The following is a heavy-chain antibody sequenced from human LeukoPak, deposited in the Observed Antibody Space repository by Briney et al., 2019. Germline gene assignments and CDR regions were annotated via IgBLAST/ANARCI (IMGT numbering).Heavy chain of an antibody. CDR3: ARTYCSSTSCFWFDY. J-gene: IGHJ4*02. CDR1: GFTFSSYS. D-gene: IGHD2-2*01. CDR2: ISSSSSYI. Sequence: GGSLGLSCAASGFTFSSYSMNWVRQAPGKGLEWVSSISSSSSYIYYADSVKGRFTISRDNAKNSLYLQMNSLRAEDSAVYYCARTYCSSTSCFWFDYWGQGTLVTVSS. V-gene: IGHV3-21*01.